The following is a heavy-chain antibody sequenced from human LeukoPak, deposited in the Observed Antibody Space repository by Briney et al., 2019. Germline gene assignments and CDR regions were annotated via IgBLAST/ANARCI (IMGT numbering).Heavy chain of an antibody. J-gene: IGHJ4*02. CDR2: IKQDGSEK. CDR1: GFTFSSYW. CDR3: ARDIRDIVLVEPDSPYYLDY. Sequence: GGSLRLSCATSGFTFSSYWMSWVRQAPGKGLEWVANIKQDGSEKYYVDSVKGRFTISRDNAKNSLYLQMNSLGAEDTAVYYCARDIRDIVLVEPDSPYYLDYWGQGTLVTVSS. D-gene: IGHD2-15*01. V-gene: IGHV3-7*01.